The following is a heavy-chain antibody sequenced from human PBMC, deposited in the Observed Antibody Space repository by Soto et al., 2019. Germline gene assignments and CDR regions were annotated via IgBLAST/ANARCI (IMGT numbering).Heavy chain of an antibody. CDR3: ARDYYDSSGYSEADAFDI. V-gene: IGHV1-69*08. CDR1: GGTFSSYT. J-gene: IGHJ3*02. CDR2: IIPILGIA. D-gene: IGHD3-22*01. Sequence: QVQLVQSGAEVKKPGSSVKVSCKASGGTFSSYTISWVRQAPGQGLEWMGRIIPILGIANYAQKFQGRVTITADKPTSTAYMELSSLRSEDTAVYYCARDYYDSSGYSEADAFDIWGQGTMVTVSS.